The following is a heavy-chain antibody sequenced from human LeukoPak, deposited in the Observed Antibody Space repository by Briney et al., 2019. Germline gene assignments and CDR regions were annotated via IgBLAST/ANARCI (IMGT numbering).Heavy chain of an antibody. V-gene: IGHV3-48*02. Sequence: GGSLRLSCAASGFTFSSYNMNWVRQPPGKGLEWVSYISSSPTTTYYADSVKGRFTISRDNAKNSLYLQMNSLRDEDTAVYYCARRGAHGSGTYYNAFDIWGQGTVVTVSS. CDR1: GFTFSSYN. J-gene: IGHJ3*02. CDR3: ARRGAHGSGTYYNAFDI. CDR2: ISSSPTTT. D-gene: IGHD3-10*01.